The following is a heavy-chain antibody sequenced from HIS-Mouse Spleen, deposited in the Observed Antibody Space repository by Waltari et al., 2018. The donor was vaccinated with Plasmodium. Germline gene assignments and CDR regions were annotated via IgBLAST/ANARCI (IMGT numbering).Heavy chain of an antibody. CDR2: ISSSSGYI. CDR1: GFTFSSYS. V-gene: IGHV3-21*01. CDR3: ARDPQVNDWYFDL. Sequence: EVQLVESGGGLVKPGGSLRLSCAASGFTFSSYSMNWVRQAPGKGREWVSSISSSSGYIYYADSVKGRFTIARDNAKNSLYLQMNSLRAEDTAVYYCARDPQVNDWYFDLWGRGTLVTVSS. J-gene: IGHJ2*01.